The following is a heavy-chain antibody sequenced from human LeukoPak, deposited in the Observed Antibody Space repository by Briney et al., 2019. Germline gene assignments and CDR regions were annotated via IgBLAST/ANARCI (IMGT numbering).Heavy chain of an antibody. CDR2: ISSSSSYI. D-gene: IGHD3-10*01. CDR1: GFTLSSYS. CDR3: ARDMVVYGSRSYSYY. Sequence: GGSLRLSCAASGFTLSSYSMNWVRQAPGKGLEWVSSISSSSSYIYYADSVKGRFTISRDNAKNSLYLQMNSLRAEDTAVYYCARDMVVYGSRSYSYYWGQGTLVTVSS. J-gene: IGHJ4*02. V-gene: IGHV3-21*01.